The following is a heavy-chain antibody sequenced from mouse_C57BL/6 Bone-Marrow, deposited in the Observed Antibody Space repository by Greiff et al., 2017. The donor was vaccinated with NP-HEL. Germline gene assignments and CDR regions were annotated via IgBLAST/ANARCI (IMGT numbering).Heavy chain of an antibody. Sequence: EVMLVESGGGLVQPGGSLKLSCAASGFTFSDYGMAWVRQAPRKGPEWVAFISNLAYSIYYADTVTGRFTISRENAKNTLYLEMSSLRSEDTAMYYCARRGLLRFYWYFDVWGTGTTVTVSS. CDR1: GFTFSDYG. CDR3: ARRGLLRFYWYFDV. V-gene: IGHV5-15*01. D-gene: IGHD1-1*01. CDR2: ISNLAYSI. J-gene: IGHJ1*03.